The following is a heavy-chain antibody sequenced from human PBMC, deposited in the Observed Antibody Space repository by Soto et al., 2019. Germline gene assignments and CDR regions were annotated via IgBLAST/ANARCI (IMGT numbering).Heavy chain of an antibody. Sequence: QLQLQESGPGLVKPSETLSLTCTVSGGSISSTTYYWGWIRLPPGKGLEWIGNVYYGGSTYYNPSLMSRATIAADTSKKQFSLILRSGTAADTAVYYCGVRPCGSRSYYGTDVWGQGTTVTVSS. V-gene: IGHV4-39*01. CDR2: VYYGGST. CDR1: GGSISSTTYY. CDR3: GVRPCGSRSYYGTDV. J-gene: IGHJ6*02. D-gene: IGHD3-10*01.